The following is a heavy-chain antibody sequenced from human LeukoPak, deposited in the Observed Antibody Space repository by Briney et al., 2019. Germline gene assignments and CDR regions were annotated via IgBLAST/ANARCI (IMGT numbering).Heavy chain of an antibody. CDR3: AKDDYSYAYYFDY. CDR2: ISGSGGSI. Sequence: PGGSLRLSCTASGFTFRSYEINWVRQAPGKGLEWVSVISGSGGSIYYADSVKGRFTISRDNSKNTLYLQMNSPRAEDTAVYYCAKDDYSYAYYFDYWGQGTLVTVSS. D-gene: IGHD5-18*01. J-gene: IGHJ4*02. V-gene: IGHV3-23*01. CDR1: GFTFRSYE.